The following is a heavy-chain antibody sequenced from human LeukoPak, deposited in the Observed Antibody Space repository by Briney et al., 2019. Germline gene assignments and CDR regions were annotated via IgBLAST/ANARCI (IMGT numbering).Heavy chain of an antibody. V-gene: IGHV4-59*08. CDR3: ARHDSSGFWGYYFDY. CDR2: INYSGST. Sequence: SETLSLTCTVSGGSISSYYWSWIRQPPGKGLEWIGYINYSGSTNYNPSLKSRVTISVDTSKNQFSLKLSSVTAADTAVYYCARHDSSGFWGYYFDYWGQGTLVTVSS. CDR1: GGSISSYY. D-gene: IGHD3-22*01. J-gene: IGHJ4*02.